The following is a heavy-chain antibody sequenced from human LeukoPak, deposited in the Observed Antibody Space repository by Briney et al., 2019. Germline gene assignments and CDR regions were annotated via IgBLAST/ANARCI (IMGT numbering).Heavy chain of an antibody. CDR3: ASHSSSWYGFDY. J-gene: IGHJ4*02. V-gene: IGHV3-53*01. CDR1: GFTFSSYW. CDR2: IYSGGGT. D-gene: IGHD6-13*01. Sequence: GGSLRLSCAASGFTFSSYWMHWVRQAPGKGLVWVSVIYSGGGTYYADSVKGRFTISRDNSKNTLYLQMNSLRAEDTAVYYCASHSSSWYGFDYWGQGTLVTVSS.